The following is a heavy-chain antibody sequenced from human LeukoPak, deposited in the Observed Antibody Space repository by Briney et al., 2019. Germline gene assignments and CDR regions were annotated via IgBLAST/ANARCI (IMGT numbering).Heavy chain of an antibody. J-gene: IGHJ4*02. CDR1: GFTFSDYY. V-gene: IGHV3-11*06. CDR3: AREDASGSYYRSLDY. D-gene: IGHD3-10*01. CDR2: ISISSTYI. Sequence: GGSLRLSCAASGFTFSDYYMSWIRQAPGKGLEWVSSISISSTYIYYADSVKGRFTISRDNAKNSLFLQMNSLRADDTAVYYCAREDASGSYYRSLDYWGQETLVTVSS.